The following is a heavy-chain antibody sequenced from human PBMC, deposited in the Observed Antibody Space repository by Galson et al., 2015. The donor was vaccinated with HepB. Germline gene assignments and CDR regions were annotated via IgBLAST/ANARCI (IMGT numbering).Heavy chain of an antibody. D-gene: IGHD6-13*01. Sequence: SLRLSCAGSGFTFSTYWMNWVRQAPGKGLEWVANINQDGSKIYYVDSVKGRFTISRDNAKNSVHLQMNSLRPEDTAVYYCARAPFGSSSYWGQGTLVTVYS. CDR3: ARAPFGSSSY. V-gene: IGHV3-7*01. CDR1: GFTFSTYW. J-gene: IGHJ4*02. CDR2: INQDGSKI.